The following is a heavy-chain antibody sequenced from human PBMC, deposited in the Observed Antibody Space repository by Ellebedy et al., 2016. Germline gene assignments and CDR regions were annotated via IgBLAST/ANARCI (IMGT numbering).Heavy chain of an antibody. J-gene: IGHJ3*02. CDR2: IWYDGSNK. CDR1: GFTFSSYG. CDR3: ARKSGTSDI. Sequence: GGSLRLSXAASGFTFSSYGMHWVRQAPGKGLEWVAVIWYDGSNKYYADSVKGRFTISRDNAKNSLYLQMNSLRAEDTAVYYCARKSGTSDIWGQGTMVTVSS. V-gene: IGHV3-33*03.